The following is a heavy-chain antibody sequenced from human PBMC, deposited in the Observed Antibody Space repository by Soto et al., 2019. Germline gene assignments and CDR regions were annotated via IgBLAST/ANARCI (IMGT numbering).Heavy chain of an antibody. CDR3: ARGVSAGVDY. Sequence: ASVKVSCKASGHSFTSLDINWVRQTAGQGLEWMGWMQPSTGRTGYAQKFQGRVTMTRDTSINTAYMELTTLTSDDTAFYYCARGVSAGVDYGGQGTLIPVAS. V-gene: IGHV1-8*01. J-gene: IGHJ4*02. CDR1: GHSFTSLD. CDR2: MQPSTGRT. D-gene: IGHD1-26*01.